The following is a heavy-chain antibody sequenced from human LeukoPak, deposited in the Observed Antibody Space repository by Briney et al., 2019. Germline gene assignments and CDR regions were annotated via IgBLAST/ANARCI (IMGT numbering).Heavy chain of an antibody. D-gene: IGHD6-13*01. CDR1: GFTFSSYS. CDR2: ISSSSSYI. J-gene: IGHJ4*02. Sequence: PGGSLRLSCAASGFTFSSYSMNWVRQAPGKGLEWVSSISSSSSYIYYADSVKGRFTISRDNAKNSLYLQMNSLRAEDTAVYYCARGSQPWLPKSSSGYWGQGTLVTVSS. CDR3: ARGSQPWLPKSSSGY. V-gene: IGHV3-21*01.